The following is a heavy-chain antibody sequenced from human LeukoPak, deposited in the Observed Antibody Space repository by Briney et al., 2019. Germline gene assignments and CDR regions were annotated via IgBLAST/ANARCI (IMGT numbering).Heavy chain of an antibody. V-gene: IGHV1-8*01. Sequence: ASVKVSRKASGYTFTSYDINWVPQATGQGREWMGWMNPNSCNTGYAQKFQGRVTMTRTTSISTAYMELSSLRSEDTAVYYCARWSEWMDQLGRRGFDYWGQGTLVTVSS. J-gene: IGHJ4*02. D-gene: IGHD2-2*01. CDR3: ARWSEWMDQLGRRGFDY. CDR2: MNPNSCNT. CDR1: GYTFTSYD.